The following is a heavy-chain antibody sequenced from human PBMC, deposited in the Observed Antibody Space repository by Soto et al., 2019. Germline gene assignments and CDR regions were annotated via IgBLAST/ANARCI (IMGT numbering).Heavy chain of an antibody. Sequence: QVQLVQSGAEVKKPGSSVKVSCKSSGGTFSNYGFSWVRQAPGQGLECMGVIVPIFGAEHPQKFQGRVTITADXSXNXXFMELRGLRSEDTAVYCCARGGSDYEGSGYYQGHVWGQGTTVTVSS. V-gene: IGHV1-69*12. CDR1: GGTFSNYG. D-gene: IGHD3-22*01. CDR2: IVPIFGA. CDR3: ARGGSDYEGSGYYQGHV. J-gene: IGHJ6*02.